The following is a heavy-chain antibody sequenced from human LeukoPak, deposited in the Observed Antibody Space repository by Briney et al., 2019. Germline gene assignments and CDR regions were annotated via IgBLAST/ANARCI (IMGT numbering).Heavy chain of an antibody. CDR3: ARGSSSWLYWYFDL. CDR1: GGSISSYY. Sequence: PSETLSLTCTVSGGSISSYYWSWIRQPPGKGLEWIGYIYYSGSTYYNPSLKSRVTISVDTSKNQFSLKLSSVTAADTAVYYCARGSSSWLYWYFDLWGRGTLVTVSS. J-gene: IGHJ2*01. D-gene: IGHD6-13*01. CDR2: IYYSGST. V-gene: IGHV4-59*12.